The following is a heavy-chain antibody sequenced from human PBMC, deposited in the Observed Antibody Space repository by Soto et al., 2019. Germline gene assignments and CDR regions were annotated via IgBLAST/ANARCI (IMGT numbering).Heavy chain of an antibody. CDR3: ARGGSSGSYYVNYFDY. CDR1: GGTFSSYA. J-gene: IGHJ4*02. V-gene: IGHV1-69*13. D-gene: IGHD3-22*01. Sequence: ASVKVSCKAPGGTFSSYAISWVRQAPGQGLEWMGGIIPIFGTANYAQKFQGRVTITADESTSTAYMELSSLRSEDTAVYYCARGGSSGSYYVNYFDYWGQGTLVTVSS. CDR2: IIPIFGTA.